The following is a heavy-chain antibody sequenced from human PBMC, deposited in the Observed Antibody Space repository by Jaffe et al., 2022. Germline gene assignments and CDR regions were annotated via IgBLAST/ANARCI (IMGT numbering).Heavy chain of an antibody. J-gene: IGHJ6*03. D-gene: IGHD2-21*01. CDR3: ARVGGEAQFYYYYYYMDV. CDR2: IKQDGSEK. CDR1: GFTFSSYW. Sequence: EVQLVESGGGLVQPGGSLRLSCAASGFTFSSYWMSWVRQAPGKGLEWVANIKQDGSEKYYVDSVKGRFTISRDNAKNSLYLQMNSLRAEDTAVYYCARVGGEAQFYYYYYYMDVWGKGTTVTVSS. V-gene: IGHV3-7*01.